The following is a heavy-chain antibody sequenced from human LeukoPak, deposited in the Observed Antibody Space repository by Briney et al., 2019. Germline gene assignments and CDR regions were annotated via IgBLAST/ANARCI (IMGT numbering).Heavy chain of an antibody. D-gene: IGHD1-26*01. Sequence: SETLSLTCAVYGVSFSGYYWSWIRQPPGKGLEWIGEINHSGSTNYNPSLKSRVTISVDTSKNQFSLKLSSVTAADTAVYYCARRSYYAPFDYWGQGTLVTVSS. CDR1: GVSFSGYY. CDR3: ARRSYYAPFDY. CDR2: INHSGST. J-gene: IGHJ4*02. V-gene: IGHV4-34*01.